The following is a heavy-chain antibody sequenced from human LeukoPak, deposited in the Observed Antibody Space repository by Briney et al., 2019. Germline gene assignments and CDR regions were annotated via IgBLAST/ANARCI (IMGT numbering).Heavy chain of an antibody. J-gene: IGHJ4*02. Sequence: PGGSLRLSCASSGFTFSNYWMSWVRQAPGKGLEWVANIKEDGSEKDYVDSVKGRFTISRDNAKNSLYLQMNSLRAEDTAIYYCARGYCSSTSCYFDSWGLGTLVTVSS. CDR2: IKEDGSEK. CDR1: GFTFSNYW. D-gene: IGHD2-2*01. CDR3: ARGYCSSTSCYFDS. V-gene: IGHV3-7*05.